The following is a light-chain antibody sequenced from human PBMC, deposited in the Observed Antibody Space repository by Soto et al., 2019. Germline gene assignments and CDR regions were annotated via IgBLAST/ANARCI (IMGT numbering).Light chain of an antibody. Sequence: DIQMTQSPSTLSASVGDRVTITCRASQSISSWLAWYQQKPCKAPNLLIYDASSLESGVPSRFSGSGSGTEFTLTISSLQSEDFAVYYCQQYKNWPPLTFGGGTKVEIK. CDR1: QSISSW. CDR2: DAS. J-gene: IGKJ4*01. V-gene: IGKV1-5*01. CDR3: QQYKNWPPLT.